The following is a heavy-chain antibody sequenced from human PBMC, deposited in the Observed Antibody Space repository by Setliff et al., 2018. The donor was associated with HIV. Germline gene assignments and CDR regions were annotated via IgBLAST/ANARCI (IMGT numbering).Heavy chain of an antibody. Sequence: PSETLSLTCTVSGGSVSSDFWSWIRQPAGKGLEWLGRMYSTGTTNYNPSLKSRLTMSIDTSRNQFSLELNSVTAADTATYYCARETVGTMGAFDVWGLGTMVTVSS. CDR2: MYSTGTT. CDR3: ARETVGTMGAFDV. CDR1: GGSVSSDF. J-gene: IGHJ3*01. D-gene: IGHD3-10*01. V-gene: IGHV4-4*07.